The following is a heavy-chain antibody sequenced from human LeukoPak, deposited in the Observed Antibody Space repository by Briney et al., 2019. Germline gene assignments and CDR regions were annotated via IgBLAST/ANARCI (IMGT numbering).Heavy chain of an antibody. J-gene: IGHJ6*03. CDR2: IIPIFGTA. Sequence: SVKVSCKASGYTFTGYYMHWVRQAPGQGLEWMGGIIPIFGTANYAQKFQGRVTITADKSTSTAYMELSSLRSEDTAVYYCARGGFIERYDNYYYMDVWGKGTTVTVSS. CDR1: GYTFTGYY. D-gene: IGHD6-25*01. CDR3: ARGGFIERYDNYYYMDV. V-gene: IGHV1-69*06.